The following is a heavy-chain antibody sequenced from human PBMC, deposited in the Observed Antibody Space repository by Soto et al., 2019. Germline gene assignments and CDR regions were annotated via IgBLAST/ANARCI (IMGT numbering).Heavy chain of an antibody. D-gene: IGHD3-9*01. CDR2: IYYSGST. J-gene: IGHJ6*04. V-gene: IGHV4-61*01. Sequence: SETLSLTCTVSGGSFSSGSYYCSWIRQPPGKGLEWIGYIYYSGSTNYNPSLKSRVTISVEASKNQFSLKLSSVTAADTAVYYCARDRRQRTYYDILTGFYYYGMDVWGKGTTVTVSS. CDR3: ARDRRQRTYYDILTGFYYYGMDV. CDR1: GGSFSSGSYY.